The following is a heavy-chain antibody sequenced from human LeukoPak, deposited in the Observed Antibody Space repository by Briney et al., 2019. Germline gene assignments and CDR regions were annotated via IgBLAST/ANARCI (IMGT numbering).Heavy chain of an antibody. Sequence: GGSLRLSCAASGFTFTSYSMNWVRQAPGKGLEWVSSIGGSGNYIYYADSVKGRFTISRDNAKNSLYLQMNSLRAEDTAVYYCARATTEAGISASGTAYWGQGTLVTVSS. CDR1: GFTFTSYS. CDR3: ARATTEAGISASGTAY. D-gene: IGHD6-13*01. V-gene: IGHV3-21*01. CDR2: IGGSGNYI. J-gene: IGHJ4*02.